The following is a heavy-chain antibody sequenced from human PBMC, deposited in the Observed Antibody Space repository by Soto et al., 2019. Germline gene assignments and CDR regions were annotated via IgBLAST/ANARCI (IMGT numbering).Heavy chain of an antibody. CDR1: GGSFSGYY. Sequence: SETLSLTCAVYGGSFSGYYWSWIRQPPGKWLEWIGEINHSGSTNYNPSLKSRVTISVDTSKNQFSLKLSSVTAADTAVYYCASFHYYYGMDVWGQGTTVNVSS. J-gene: IGHJ6*02. V-gene: IGHV4-34*01. CDR2: INHSGST. CDR3: ASFHYYYGMDV.